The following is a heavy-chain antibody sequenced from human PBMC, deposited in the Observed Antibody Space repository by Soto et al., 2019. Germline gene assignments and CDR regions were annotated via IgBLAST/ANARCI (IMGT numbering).Heavy chain of an antibody. V-gene: IGHV4-34*01. CDR1: GGSFSGYY. Sequence: SETLSLTCAVYGGSFSGYYWSWIRQPPGKGLEWIGEINHSGSTNYNPSLKSRVTISVDTSKNQFSLKLSSVTAADTAVYYCARYRVCSGGSCYFNRDYWGQGTLVTVSS. CDR3: ARYRVCSGGSCYFNRDY. D-gene: IGHD2-15*01. J-gene: IGHJ4*02. CDR2: INHSGST.